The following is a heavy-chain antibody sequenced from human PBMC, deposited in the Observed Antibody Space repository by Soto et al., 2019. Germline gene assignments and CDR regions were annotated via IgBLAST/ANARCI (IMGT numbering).Heavy chain of an antibody. Sequence: QVQLVQSGAEVKKPGASVKVSCKASGYTFTSYYMHWVRQAPGQGLEWMGIINPSGGSTSYAQKFQGRVTMTRGTSTSTVYMELSSLRSEDTAVYYCARVYPSDTRYGYVGNNWFDPWGQGTLVTVSS. J-gene: IGHJ5*02. D-gene: IGHD5-18*01. CDR1: GYTFTSYY. CDR3: ARVYPSDTRYGYVGNNWFDP. CDR2: INPSGGST. V-gene: IGHV1-46*03.